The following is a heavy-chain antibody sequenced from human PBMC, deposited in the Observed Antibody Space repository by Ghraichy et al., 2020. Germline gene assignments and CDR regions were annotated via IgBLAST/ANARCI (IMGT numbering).Heavy chain of an antibody. V-gene: IGHV1-46*01. CDR3: ARDDILPWFGQLLSNYGMDV. D-gene: IGHD3-10*01. CDR2: INPSGGST. CDR1: GYTVTSYY. Sequence: ASVKVSCKASGYTVTSYYLHWERQAPGQGLEWMGGINPSGGSTIYAQKFQGRVTMTRDTSTSTVYMELSSLISEDTAVYYCARDDILPWFGQLLSNYGMDVWGQGSTVTVSS. J-gene: IGHJ6*02.